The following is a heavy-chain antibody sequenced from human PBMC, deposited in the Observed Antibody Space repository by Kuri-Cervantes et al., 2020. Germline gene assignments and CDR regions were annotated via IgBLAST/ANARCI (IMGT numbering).Heavy chain of an antibody. CDR3: AADTGYYGSGSYSLFDY. Sequence: SVKVSCKASGGTLSRYAISWVRQAPGQGLEWMGGIIPIFGTPNYAQKFQGRVTITADESPSTAYMALSSLRSEDTAVYYCAADTGYYGSGSYSLFDYWGQGTLVTVSS. J-gene: IGHJ4*02. D-gene: IGHD3-10*01. V-gene: IGHV1-69*13. CDR1: GGTLSRYA. CDR2: IIPIFGTP.